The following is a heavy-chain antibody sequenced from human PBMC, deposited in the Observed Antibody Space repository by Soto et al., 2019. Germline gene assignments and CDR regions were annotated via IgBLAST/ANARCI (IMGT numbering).Heavy chain of an antibody. D-gene: IGHD1-26*01. CDR3: GRLGGTGGWFAP. J-gene: IGHJ5*02. Sequence: EVQLVQSGAEVKKPGESLKISCKGSGYSFSNYWIAWVRQMPGKGLEWMGIIYPGDSDTRYSPSFQGQVTISADRSINPASLGWSARKASDTAMYYWGRLGGTGGWFAPWGQGTLVTVS. CDR2: IYPGDSDT. V-gene: IGHV5-51*01. CDR1: GYSFSNYW.